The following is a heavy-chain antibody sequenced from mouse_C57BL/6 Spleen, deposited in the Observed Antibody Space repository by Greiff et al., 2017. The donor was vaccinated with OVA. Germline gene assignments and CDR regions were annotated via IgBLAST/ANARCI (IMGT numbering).Heavy chain of an antibody. V-gene: IGHV8-8*01. CDR2: IWWDDDK. D-gene: IGHD1-1*01. CDR3: ARMSYYGSHYYAMDY. Sequence: QVQLKESGPGILQPSQTLSLTCSFSGFSLSTFGMGVGWIRQPSGKGLEWLAHIWWDDDKYYNPALKSRLTISKDTSKNQVFLKIANVDTADTATYSCARMSYYGSHYYAMDYWGQGTSVTVSS. CDR1: GFSLSTFGMG. J-gene: IGHJ4*01.